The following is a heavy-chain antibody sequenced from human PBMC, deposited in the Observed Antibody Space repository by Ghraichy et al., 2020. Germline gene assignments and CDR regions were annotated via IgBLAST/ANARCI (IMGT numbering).Heavy chain of an antibody. D-gene: IGHD6-19*01. CDR1: GFTFSSYS. J-gene: IGHJ6*02. Sequence: GGSLRLSCAASGFTFSSYSMNWVRQAPGKGREWVSSISSSSSYIYYADSVKGRFTISRDNAKNSLYLQMNSLRAEDTAVYYCARGPGIAVAGTNYYYYGMDVWGQGTTVTVSS. V-gene: IGHV3-21*01. CDR2: ISSSSSYI. CDR3: ARGPGIAVAGTNYYYYGMDV.